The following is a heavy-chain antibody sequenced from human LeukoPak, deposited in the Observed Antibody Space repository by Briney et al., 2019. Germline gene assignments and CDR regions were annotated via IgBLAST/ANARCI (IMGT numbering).Heavy chain of an antibody. Sequence: SETLSLTCTVSGGSISSYYWTWIRQPPGKGLEWIGYIYYSGSTNYNPSLKSRVTMSVDSSKNQFSLKLSSVTAADTAVYYCARFCGGGSCVDYWGQGTLVTVSS. J-gene: IGHJ4*02. CDR1: GGSISSYY. CDR2: IYYSGST. V-gene: IGHV4-59*08. CDR3: ARFCGGGSCVDY. D-gene: IGHD2-15*01.